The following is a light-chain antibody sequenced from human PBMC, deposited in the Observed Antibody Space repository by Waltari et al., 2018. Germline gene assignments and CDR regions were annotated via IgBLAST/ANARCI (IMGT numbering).Light chain of an antibody. CDR3: QQYYTTPIT. V-gene: IGKV4-1*01. CDR2: WAS. CDR1: QTVLYTSNNKNY. J-gene: IGKJ5*01. Sequence: DIVMTQSPDSLAVSLGERATLSCKSSQTVLYTSNNKNYLAWYQLKPGQPPKLLIYWASTRESGVPDRFSGSGFGTDFTLTISSRQDEDEAVYYCQQYYTTPITFGQGTRLEIK.